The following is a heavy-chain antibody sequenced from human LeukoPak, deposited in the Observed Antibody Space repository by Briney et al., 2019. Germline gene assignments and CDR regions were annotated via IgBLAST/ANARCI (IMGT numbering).Heavy chain of an antibody. CDR1: GYTFTSYD. J-gene: IGHJ5*02. CDR3: ARRVVTGGSYNWFDP. CDR2: INPNAGSL. V-gene: IGHV1-8*01. D-gene: IGHD1-1*01. Sequence: ASVKVSCKASGYTFTSYDINWVRQATGQGLEWMGWINPNAGSLEYAQKFQGRVTMTRDTSTSTVYMELSSLRSEDTAVYYCARRVVTGGSYNWFDPWGQGTLVTVSS.